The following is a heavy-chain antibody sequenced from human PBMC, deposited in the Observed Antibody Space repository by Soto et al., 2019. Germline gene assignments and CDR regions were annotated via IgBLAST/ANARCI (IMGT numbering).Heavy chain of an antibody. CDR1: GGSISSGGYS. Sequence: SETLSLTCAVSGGSISSGGYSWSWIRQPPGKGLEWIGYIYHSGSTYYNPSLKSRVTISVDTSKNQFSLKLSSVTAADTAVYYCATGSGGDWFDPWGQGTLVTGSS. V-gene: IGHV4-30-2*02. CDR3: ATGSGGDWFDP. D-gene: IGHD2-15*01. J-gene: IGHJ5*02. CDR2: IYHSGST.